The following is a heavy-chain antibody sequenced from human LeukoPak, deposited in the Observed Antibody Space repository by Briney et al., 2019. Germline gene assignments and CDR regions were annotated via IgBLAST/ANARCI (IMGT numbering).Heavy chain of an antibody. CDR2: ISSSSSYI. CDR1: GFTFSSYS. J-gene: IGHJ4*02. CDR3: VRYNSGYIFDY. D-gene: IGHD5-18*01. V-gene: IGHV3-21*01. Sequence: GGSLRLSCAVSGFTFSSYSMNWVRQAPGKGLEWVSSISSSSSYIYYADSVKGRFTISRDNAKNSLSLQMSRLRAEDTAVYARVRYNSGYIFDYWGQGALVTVSS.